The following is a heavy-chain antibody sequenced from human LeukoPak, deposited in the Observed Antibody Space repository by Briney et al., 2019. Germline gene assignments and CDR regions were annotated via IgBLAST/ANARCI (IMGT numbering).Heavy chain of an antibody. Sequence: GGSLRLSCAASGFTFSSYWMSWVRQAPGKGLEWVAVISYDGSNKYYADSVKGRFTISRDNSKNTLYLQMNSLRAEDTAVYYCAKVGVYSSSWYRTEDFDYWGQGTLVTVSS. CDR2: ISYDGSNK. V-gene: IGHV3-30*18. J-gene: IGHJ4*02. D-gene: IGHD6-13*01. CDR1: GFTFSSYW. CDR3: AKVGVYSSSWYRTEDFDY.